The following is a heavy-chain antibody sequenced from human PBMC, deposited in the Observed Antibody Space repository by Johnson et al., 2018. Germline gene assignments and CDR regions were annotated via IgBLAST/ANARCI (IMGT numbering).Heavy chain of an antibody. J-gene: IGHJ5*01. Sequence: QVQLVESGGGLVKPGGSLRVSCAASGFTFSSYGMHWVRQAPGKGLEWVAVISYDGRNKWYADSVKGRFTVSRDNAKNTLFLKMSSRRVDDMATYYCVKSGGGALAGQDDSWGQGTVVTVSS. CDR3: VKSGGGALAGQDDS. CDR1: GFTFSSYG. D-gene: IGHD6-19*01. CDR2: ISYDGRNK. V-gene: IGHV3-30*18.